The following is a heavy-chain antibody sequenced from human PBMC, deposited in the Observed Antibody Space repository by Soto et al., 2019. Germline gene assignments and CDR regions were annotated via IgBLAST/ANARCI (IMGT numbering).Heavy chain of an antibody. V-gene: IGHV4-34*01. CDR2: INHSGST. J-gene: IGHJ6*02. D-gene: IGHD6-13*01. Sequence: PSEAQCHPCPLSGGTISDDNWSWIRHPPGKGLERIGEINHSGSTNYNPSLKSRVTISVDTSKNQFSLKLSSVTAADTAVYYCARARGSSWYRYYYGMDVWGQGTTVT. CDR3: ARARGSSWYRYYYGMDV. CDR1: GGTISDDN.